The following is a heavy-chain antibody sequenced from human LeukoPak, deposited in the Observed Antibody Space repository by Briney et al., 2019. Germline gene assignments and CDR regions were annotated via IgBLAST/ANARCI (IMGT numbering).Heavy chain of an antibody. V-gene: IGHV5-51*01. CDR2: IYPGDSDT. CDR1: GYSFTSYW. D-gene: IGHD3-22*01. CDR3: ARTPSYYDSSGYYYYGMDV. J-gene: IGHJ6*02. Sequence: GESLKISCKGSGYSFTSYWIGWVRQMPGKDLEWMGIIYPGDSDTRYSPSFQGQVTISADRSISTAYLQWSSLKASDTAMYYCARTPSYYDSSGYYYYGMDVWGQGTTVTVSS.